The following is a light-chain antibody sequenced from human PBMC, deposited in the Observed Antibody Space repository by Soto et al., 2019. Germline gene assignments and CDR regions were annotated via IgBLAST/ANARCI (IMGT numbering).Light chain of an antibody. CDR3: VLDMGSGISV. CDR2: STN. Sequence: QTVVTQEPSFSVSPGRTVTLTCGLSSGSVSTSYYPSWYQQTPGQAPRTLIYSTNTRSSGVPDRFSGSTLGNKAALTITGAQADDDADYYWVLDMGSGISVFGGGTKLTVL. CDR1: SGSVSTSYY. J-gene: IGLJ3*02. V-gene: IGLV8-61*01.